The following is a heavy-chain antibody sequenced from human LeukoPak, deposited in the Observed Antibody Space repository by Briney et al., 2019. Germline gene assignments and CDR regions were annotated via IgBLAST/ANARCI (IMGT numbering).Heavy chain of an antibody. D-gene: IGHD1-26*01. CDR1: GYTFTDYY. J-gene: IGHJ4*02. CDR3: ANMISFSGCGTDIFEY. CDR2: VDTEDGET. Sequence: ASVTVSCKVSGYTFTDYYMHWVQQAPGKGLEWMGLVDTEDGETIYAEKFQGRVTITADTSTDTAYMELRSLRSEATAVYYCANMISFSGCGTDIFEYWRQGTLVTVSS. V-gene: IGHV1-69-2*01.